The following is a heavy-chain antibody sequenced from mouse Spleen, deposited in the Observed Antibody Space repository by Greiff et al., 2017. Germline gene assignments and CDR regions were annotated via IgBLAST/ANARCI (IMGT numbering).Heavy chain of an antibody. CDR1: GYTFTDYN. CDR3: ARGSSSYWYFDV. V-gene: IGHV1-18*01. CDR2: INPNNGGT. D-gene: IGHD1-3*01. Sequence: EVQVVESGPELVKPGASVKIPCKASGYTFTDYNMDWVKQSHGKSLEWIGDINPNNGGTIYNQKFKGKATLTVDKSSSTAYMELRSLTSEDTAVYYCARGSSSYWYFDVWGAGTTVTVSS. J-gene: IGHJ1*01.